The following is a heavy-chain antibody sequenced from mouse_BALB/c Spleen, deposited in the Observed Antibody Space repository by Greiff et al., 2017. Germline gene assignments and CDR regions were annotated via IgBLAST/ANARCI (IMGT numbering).Heavy chain of an antibody. J-gene: IGHJ4*01. V-gene: IGHV1-18*01. Sequence: VQLKESGPELVKPGASMKISCKASGYSFTGYTMNWVKQSHGKNLEWIGLINPYNGGTSYNQKFKGKATLTVDKSSSTAYMELLSLTSEDSAVYYCARQYEGGYYAMDYWGQGTSVTVSS. CDR1: GYSFTGYT. CDR2: INPYNGGT. CDR3: ARQYEGGYYAMDY. D-gene: IGHD2-14*01.